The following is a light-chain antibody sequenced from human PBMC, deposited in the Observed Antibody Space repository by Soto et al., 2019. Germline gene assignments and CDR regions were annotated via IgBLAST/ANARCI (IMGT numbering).Light chain of an antibody. CDR1: QGISTY. J-gene: IGKJ4*02. CDR2: AAY. V-gene: IGKV1-27*01. CDR3: QQHERDPLT. Sequence: DIQMTQAPSSLSASVGDRVTITCRARQGISTYLAWYQQKPGKVPKLLISAAYTLQTGVPPRFSGSGSGTEFTLTISSRQPEDVATYYCQQHERDPLTFGGGTRLEIK.